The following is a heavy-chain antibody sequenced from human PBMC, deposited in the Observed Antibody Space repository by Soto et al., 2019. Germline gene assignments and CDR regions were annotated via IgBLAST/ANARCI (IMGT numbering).Heavy chain of an antibody. CDR2: INANNGVT. CDR1: GYSFTGDS. CDR3: VIQRSGVVY. D-gene: IGHD2-15*01. Sequence: APVNVSCKASGYSFTGDSMHWVRQAPGQWLELMLWINANNGVTSXVQRFRCWVXMTTETSVSSAXMDLNXLKSDDTAVYYCVIQRSGVVYWRQGTLVTVSS. V-gene: IGHV1-2*04. J-gene: IGHJ4*02.